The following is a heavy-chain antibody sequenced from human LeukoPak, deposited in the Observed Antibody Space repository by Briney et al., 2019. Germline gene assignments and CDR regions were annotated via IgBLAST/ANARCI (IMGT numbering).Heavy chain of an antibody. CDR2: ISSSSSTI. J-gene: IGHJ3*02. CDR3: ARDGSGDAFDI. D-gene: IGHD2-15*01. CDR1: GFTFSSYS. Sequence: GGSLRLSCAASGFTFSSYSMNWVRQAPGKGLEWVSYISSSSSTIYYADSVKGRFTISRDNAKNSLYLQMNSLRAEDTVVYYCARDGSGDAFDIWGQGTMVTVSS. V-gene: IGHV3-48*01.